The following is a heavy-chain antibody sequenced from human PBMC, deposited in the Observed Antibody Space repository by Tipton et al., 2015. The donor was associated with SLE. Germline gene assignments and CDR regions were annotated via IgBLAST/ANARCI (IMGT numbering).Heavy chain of an antibody. CDR3: ARGGTSSWEYFDY. D-gene: IGHD6-13*01. V-gene: IGHV4-61*01. J-gene: IGHJ4*02. Sequence: TLSLTCTVSGYSISSGYYWGWIRQPPGKGLEWIGYIYYSGSTNYNPSLKSRVTISVDTSKNQFSLKLSSVTAADTAVYYCARGGTSSWEYFDYWGQGTLVTVSS. CDR2: IYYSGST. CDR1: GYSISSGYY.